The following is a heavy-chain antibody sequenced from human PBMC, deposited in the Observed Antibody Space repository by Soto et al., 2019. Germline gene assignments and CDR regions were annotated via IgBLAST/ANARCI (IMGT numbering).Heavy chain of an antibody. CDR3: ATLPPRIVVVKTEIPT. D-gene: IGHD2-21*01. Sequence: QVQLRQSGPGMVRPSGTLSLTCVVSGTSISSTFWWTWVRQSPGKGLEWIGEIYHSGSTNYNPSLKRRVTISVDKSNNPFSLELRAVTAADTAMYYCATLPPRIVVVKTEIPTWGQGTLVIVSS. V-gene: IGHV4-4*02. CDR2: IYHSGST. J-gene: IGHJ4*02. CDR1: GTSISSTFW.